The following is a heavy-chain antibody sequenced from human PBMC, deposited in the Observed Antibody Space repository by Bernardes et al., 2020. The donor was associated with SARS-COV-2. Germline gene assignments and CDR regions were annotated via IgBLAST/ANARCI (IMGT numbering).Heavy chain of an antibody. CDR1: GYTITGYY. J-gene: IGHJ5*02. V-gene: IGHV1-2*02. D-gene: IGHD6-13*01. Sequence: ASVKVSCKASGYTITGYYMHWVRQAPGQGLEWMGWINPNSGGTNYAQKFQGRVTMTRDTSISTAYMELSRLRSDDTAVYYCAREGYSSSWYDSNWFDPWGQGTLVTVSS. CDR3: AREGYSSSWYDSNWFDP. CDR2: INPNSGGT.